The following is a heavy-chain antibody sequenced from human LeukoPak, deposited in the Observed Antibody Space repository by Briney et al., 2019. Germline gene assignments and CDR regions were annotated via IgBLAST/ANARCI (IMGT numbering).Heavy chain of an antibody. Sequence: SQTLSLTCTVSGGSISSGDYYWSWIRQPPGKGLEWIGYIYYSGSTYYNPSLKSRVTISVDTSKNQFSLKLSSGTAADTAVYYCARGGLWFGELLYLSEAPYFDYWGQGTLVTVSS. CDR3: ARGGLWFGELLYLSEAPYFDY. CDR2: IYYSGST. V-gene: IGHV4-30-4*01. CDR1: GGSISSGDYY. J-gene: IGHJ4*02. D-gene: IGHD3-10*01.